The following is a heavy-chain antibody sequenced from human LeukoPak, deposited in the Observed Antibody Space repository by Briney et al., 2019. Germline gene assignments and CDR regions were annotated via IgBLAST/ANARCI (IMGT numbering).Heavy chain of an antibody. Sequence: SETLSLTCTVSGGSISSYYWSWIRQPPGKGLEWIGYIYYSGSTNYNPSLKSRVTISVDTSKNQFSLKLSSVTAADTAVYYCARDCTSANYYDSKCDAFDIWGQGTMVTVSS. V-gene: IGHV4-59*01. CDR3: ARDCTSANYYDSKCDAFDI. D-gene: IGHD3-22*01. CDR1: GGSISSYY. J-gene: IGHJ3*02. CDR2: IYYSGST.